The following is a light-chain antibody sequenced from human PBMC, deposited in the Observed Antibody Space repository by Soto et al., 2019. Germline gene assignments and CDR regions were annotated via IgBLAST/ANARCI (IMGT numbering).Light chain of an antibody. CDR1: QSVSSSY. CDR2: DAS. V-gene: IGKV3-20*01. CDR3: QQYGSSPYT. Sequence: EIVLTQSPGTLSLSPGERATLSCRASQSVSSSYLAWHQQKPGHAPRLLIYDASSRATGIPDRFSGSGSGTDFTLTISRLEPEDFAVYYCQQYGSSPYTFGQGTKLEIK. J-gene: IGKJ2*01.